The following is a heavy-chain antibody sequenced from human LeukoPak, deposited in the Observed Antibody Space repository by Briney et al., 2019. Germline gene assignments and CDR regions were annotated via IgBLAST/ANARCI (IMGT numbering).Heavy chain of an antibody. J-gene: IGHJ6*02. V-gene: IGHV3-21*01. CDR3: ARVLLVHDYYYGMDV. CDR2: ISSGSSFI. Sequence: GGSLRLSCAASGFTFSAYGMSWFRQAPGKGLEWVSSISSGSSFIYYAGSVKGRFTISRDNAKNSLYLQMNSLRAEDTAVYYCARVLLVHDYYYGMDVWGQGTTVTVSS. D-gene: IGHD3-16*01. CDR1: GFTFSAYG.